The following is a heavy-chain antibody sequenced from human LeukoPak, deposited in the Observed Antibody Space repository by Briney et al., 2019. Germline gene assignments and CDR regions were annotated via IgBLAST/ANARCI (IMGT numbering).Heavy chain of an antibody. Sequence: ASVKVSCKASGYTFTGYYIHWVRQAPGQGLEWMGWINPNSGGRNHAQKFQGRVTMTSETSISTAYMELSSLRSDDSAVYYCARGFYYDNSGVDAFDIWGQGTMVTVSS. D-gene: IGHD3-22*01. CDR3: ARGFYYDNSGVDAFDI. J-gene: IGHJ3*02. CDR2: INPNSGGR. V-gene: IGHV1-2*02. CDR1: GYTFTGYY.